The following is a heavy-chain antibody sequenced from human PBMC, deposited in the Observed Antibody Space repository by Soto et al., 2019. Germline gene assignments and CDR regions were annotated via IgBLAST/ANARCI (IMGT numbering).Heavy chain of an antibody. V-gene: IGHV3-49*03. CDR3: TRDGDVLRFLEWLYYFDY. Sequence: GESLKISCTASGFTFGDYAMSWFRQAPGKGLEWVGFIRSKAYGGTTEYAASVKGRFTISRDDSKSIAHLQMNSLKTEDTAVYYCTRDGDVLRFLEWLYYFDYWGQGTLVTVSS. CDR1: GFTFGDYA. D-gene: IGHD3-3*01. CDR2: IRSKAYGGTT. J-gene: IGHJ4*02.